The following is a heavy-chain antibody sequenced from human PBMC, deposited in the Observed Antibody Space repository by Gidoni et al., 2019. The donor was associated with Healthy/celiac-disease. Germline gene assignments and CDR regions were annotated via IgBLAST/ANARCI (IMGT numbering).Heavy chain of an antibody. Sequence: QVQLVQSGAEVKKTGSSVKVSCKASGGTFSSYAISWVRQAPGQGLEWMGGIIPIFGTANSAQKCQGSVTITADKSTSTAYMELSSLRSEDTAVYYCARNPYGSWSYIVGWFDPWVQGTLVTVSS. CDR3: ARNPYGSWSYIVGWFDP. D-gene: IGHD3-10*01. V-gene: IGHV1-69*06. J-gene: IGHJ5*02. CDR1: GGTFSSYA. CDR2: IIPIFGTA.